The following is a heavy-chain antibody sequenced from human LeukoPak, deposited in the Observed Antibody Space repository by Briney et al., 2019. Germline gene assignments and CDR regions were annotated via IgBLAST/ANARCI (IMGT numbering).Heavy chain of an antibody. CDR2: ISAWGGST. J-gene: IGHJ4*02. Sequence: QAGGSLRLSCAASGFTFTTYAMTWVRQAPGKGPEWVSAISAWGGSTYYADSVKGRFTISRDNSKNTLYMQMNSLRVEDTAVYYCAIGGEHSGDFWGQGTLVTVSS. V-gene: IGHV3-23*01. CDR3: AIGGEHSGDF. CDR1: GFTFTTYA. D-gene: IGHD3-10*01.